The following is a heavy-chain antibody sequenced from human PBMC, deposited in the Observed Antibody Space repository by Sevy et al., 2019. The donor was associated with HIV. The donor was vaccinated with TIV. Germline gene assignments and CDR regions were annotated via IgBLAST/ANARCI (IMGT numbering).Heavy chain of an antibody. D-gene: IGHD6-13*01. CDR1: GFAFSSHA. Sequence: GGSLRLSCAASGFAFSSHAMHWVRQAPGKGLEWVAVISYEGTETFYAAAVEGRFTISRDNSKNMLSLQINSLRPEDTAVYYCARDGGYSIKWYPLYWGHGTLVTVSS. J-gene: IGHJ4*01. V-gene: IGHV3-30-3*01. CDR2: ISYEGTET. CDR3: ARDGGYSIKWYPLY.